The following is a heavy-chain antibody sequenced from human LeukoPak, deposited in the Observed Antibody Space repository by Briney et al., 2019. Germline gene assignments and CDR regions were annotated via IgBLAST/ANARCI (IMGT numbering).Heavy chain of an antibody. D-gene: IGHD6-13*01. V-gene: IGHV4-61*02. CDR3: ARESAAAGTVDY. CDR1: GGSISSGSYY. Sequence: SETLSLTCTVSGGSISSGSYYWSWIRQPAGKGLEWIGRIYTSGSTNYSPSLKSRVTISVDTSKNQFSLKLSSVTAADTAVYYCARESAAAGTVDYWGQGTLVTVSS. J-gene: IGHJ4*02. CDR2: IYTSGST.